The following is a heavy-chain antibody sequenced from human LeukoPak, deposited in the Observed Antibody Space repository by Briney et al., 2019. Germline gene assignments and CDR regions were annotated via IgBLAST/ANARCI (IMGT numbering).Heavy chain of an antibody. CDR2: IYYSGST. D-gene: IGHD3-3*01. Sequence: SETLSLTCTVSGGSLSSYYWSWIRQPPGKGLEGIGYIYYSGSTNYNPSLKSRVTISVDTSKNQFSLKLSSVTAADTAVYYCARTGGGWSGFFGYWGQGTLVTVSS. CDR1: GGSLSSYY. CDR3: ARTGGGWSGFFGY. V-gene: IGHV4-59*01. J-gene: IGHJ4*02.